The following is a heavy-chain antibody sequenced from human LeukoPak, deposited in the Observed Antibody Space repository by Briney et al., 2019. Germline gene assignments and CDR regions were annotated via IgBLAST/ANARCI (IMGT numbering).Heavy chain of an antibody. CDR1: GFTFSNFW. Sequence: GGSLRLSCAGSGFTFSNFWMNWVRQTPGKGLEWLANIKPDGTDKVYIDSVKGRFTISGDNAKNSVYLQLNSLRVEDTGVYYCSGRSDSHSIYWGQGTLVTVSS. J-gene: IGHJ4*02. D-gene: IGHD4-11*01. CDR3: SGRSDSHSIY. V-gene: IGHV3-7*01. CDR2: IKPDGTDK.